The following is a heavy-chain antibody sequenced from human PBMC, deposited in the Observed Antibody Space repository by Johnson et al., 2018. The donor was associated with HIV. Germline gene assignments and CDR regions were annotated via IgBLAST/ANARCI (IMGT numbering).Heavy chain of an antibody. CDR1: GFTFSNFG. J-gene: IGHJ3*02. V-gene: IGHV3-30*03. D-gene: IGHD6-6*01. Sequence: QVQLVESGGGVVQPGRSLRLSCATSGFTFSNFGMHWVRQAPGKGLEWVAVISYDGSNKYYVDSVKGRFTISRDNVKNSLYLQMHSLSAGDTAVYFCARSLVLVRGAFDIWGQGTMVTVSS. CDR3: ARSLVLVRGAFDI. CDR2: ISYDGSNK.